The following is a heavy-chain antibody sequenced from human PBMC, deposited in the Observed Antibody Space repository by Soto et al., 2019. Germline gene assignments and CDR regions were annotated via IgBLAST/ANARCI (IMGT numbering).Heavy chain of an antibody. CDR1: GYTFTSYY. CDR2: INPSGGST. V-gene: IGHV1-46*01. CDR3: ARDTKLQTHAFDI. J-gene: IGHJ3*02. D-gene: IGHD1-1*01. Sequence: VASVKVSCKASGYTFTSYYMHWVRQAPGQGLEWMGIINPSGGSTSYAQKFQGRVTMTRDTSTSTVYMELSSLRSEDTAVYYCARDTKLQTHAFDIWGQGTMVTVS.